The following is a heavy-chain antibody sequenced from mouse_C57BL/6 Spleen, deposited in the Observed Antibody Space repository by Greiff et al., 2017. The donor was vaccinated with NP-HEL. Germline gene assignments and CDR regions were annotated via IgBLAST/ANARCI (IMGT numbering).Heavy chain of an antibody. D-gene: IGHD1-1*01. CDR1: GYTFTSYW. J-gene: IGHJ2*01. CDR3: ARAGPYSPTYFDY. Sequence: QVQLQQPGAELVKPGASVKLSCKASGYTFTSYWMHWVKQRPGQGLEWIGMIHPNSGSTNYNEKFKSKATLTVDKSSSTAYKQLSSLTSEDSAVYYCARAGPYSPTYFDYWGQGTTLTVSS. V-gene: IGHV1-64*01. CDR2: IHPNSGST.